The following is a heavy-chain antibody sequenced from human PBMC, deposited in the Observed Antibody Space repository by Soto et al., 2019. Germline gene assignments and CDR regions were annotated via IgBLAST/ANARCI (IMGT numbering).Heavy chain of an antibody. J-gene: IGHJ6*02. CDR3: ARSYPYSRDGMDV. V-gene: IGHV3-74*01. CDR1: GFTFSSFW. CDR2: INSDGSST. Sequence: EVQLVESGGGLVQPGGSLRLSCAASGFTFSSFWMHWVRQAPGKGLVWVSRINSDGSSTSYADSVKGRFTISRDNAKSTLYLQMNSLRAEDTAVYYCARSYPYSRDGMDVWGQGTTVTVSS. D-gene: IGHD2-21*01.